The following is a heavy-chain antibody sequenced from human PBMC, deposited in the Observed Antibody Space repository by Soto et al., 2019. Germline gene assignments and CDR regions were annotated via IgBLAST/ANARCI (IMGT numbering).Heavy chain of an antibody. CDR2: ISGSASST. J-gene: IGHJ4*02. D-gene: IGHD3-3*01. CDR3: AKEAGFRFLDWLLSFDY. CDR1: GFTFDTYA. Sequence: GGSLRLCCAASGFTFDTYAMTWVRQAPGKGLEWVSTISGSASSTYYADSVKGRFTISRDNSKNTLYLQMNSLRAEDTAVYYCAKEAGFRFLDWLLSFDYSGPGTLVTVSS. V-gene: IGHV3-23*01.